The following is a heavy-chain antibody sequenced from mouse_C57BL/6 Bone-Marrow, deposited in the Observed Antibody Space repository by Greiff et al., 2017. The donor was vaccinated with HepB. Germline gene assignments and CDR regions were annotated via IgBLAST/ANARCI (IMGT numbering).Heavy chain of an antibody. D-gene: IGHD1-1*01. CDR1: GFTFSSYA. J-gene: IGHJ2*01. Sequence: EVQLQESGGGLVKPGGSLKLSCAASGFTFSSYAMSWVRQTPEKRLEWVATISDGGSYTYYPDNVKGRFTISRDNAKNNLYLQMSHLKSEDTAMYYCARDQFTTVVAGYFDYWGQGTTLTVSS. CDR3: ARDQFTTVVAGYFDY. CDR2: ISDGGSYT. V-gene: IGHV5-4*01.